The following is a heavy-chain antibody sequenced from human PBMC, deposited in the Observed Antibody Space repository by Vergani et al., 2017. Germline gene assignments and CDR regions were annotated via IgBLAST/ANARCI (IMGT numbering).Heavy chain of an antibody. CDR2: ISSSGSTI. CDR1: GFTFSDYY. J-gene: IGHJ3*02. Sequence: QVQLVESGGSVVQPGRSLRLSCAASGFTFSDYYMSWIRQAPGKGLEWVSYISSSGSTIYYADSVKGRFTISRDNSKNTLYLQMNSLRAEDTAVYYCARDPGIAARPLHDAFDIWGQGTMVTVSS. CDR3: ARDPGIAARPLHDAFDI. V-gene: IGHV3-11*04. D-gene: IGHD6-6*01.